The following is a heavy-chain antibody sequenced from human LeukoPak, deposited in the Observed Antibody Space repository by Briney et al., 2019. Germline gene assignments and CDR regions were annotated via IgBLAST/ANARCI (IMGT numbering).Heavy chain of an antibody. CDR1: GFTFSSYA. CDR3: ARDWTGAFDI. D-gene: IGHD3/OR15-3a*01. J-gene: IGHJ3*02. V-gene: IGHV3-23*01. CDR2: ISGSGGTT. Sequence: PGGSLRLSCAASGFTFSSYAVTWVRQAPGKGLEWVSAISGSGGTTSYADSVKGRFTISRDNSKNTLYLQMNSLRAEDTAVYYCARDWTGAFDIWGQGTMVTVSS.